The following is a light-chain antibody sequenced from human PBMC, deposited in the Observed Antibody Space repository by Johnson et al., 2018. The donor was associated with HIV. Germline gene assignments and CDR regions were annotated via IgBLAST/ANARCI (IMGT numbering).Light chain of an antibody. J-gene: IGLJ1*01. CDR1: SSNIGRNY. V-gene: IGLV1-51*01. CDR3: GTWDSSLSAYV. CDR2: DNN. Sequence: QSVLTQPPSVSAAPGQKVTISCSGSSSNIGRNYVSWYQQLPGTAPKLLIFDNNKRPSGIPDRFSASKSGTSATLGITGLQTGDEADYYYGTWDSSLSAYVFGTGHKVTVL.